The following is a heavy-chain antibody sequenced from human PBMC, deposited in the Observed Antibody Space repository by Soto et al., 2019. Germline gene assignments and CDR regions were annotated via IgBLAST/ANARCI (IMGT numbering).Heavy chain of an antibody. Sequence: SETLSLTCAVYGGSFSGYYWSWIRQPPGKGLEWIGEINHSGSTNYNPSLQSQVTISVDTSKNQFSMKPRSVTAADTAVYYCASTLFQWAYYYGMDVWGQGTTVTVSS. CDR1: GGSFSGYY. V-gene: IGHV4-34*01. J-gene: IGHJ6*02. D-gene: IGHD2-8*01. CDR3: ASTLFQWAYYYGMDV. CDR2: INHSGST.